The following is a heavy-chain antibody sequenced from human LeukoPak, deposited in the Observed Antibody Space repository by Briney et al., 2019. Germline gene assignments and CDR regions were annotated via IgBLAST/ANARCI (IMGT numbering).Heavy chain of an antibody. CDR2: ISSGSSPI. V-gene: IGHV3-48*04. CDR1: GFTFNSYS. D-gene: IGHD6-13*01. Sequence: GGSLRLSCAASGFTFNSYSMNWVRQAPGKGLEWVSYISSGSSPIYYADSVKGRFTISRDNAKDSLYLQMNSLRADDTAVYYCARGDSSSGFDYWGQGTLVTVSS. CDR3: ARGDSSSGFDY. J-gene: IGHJ4*02.